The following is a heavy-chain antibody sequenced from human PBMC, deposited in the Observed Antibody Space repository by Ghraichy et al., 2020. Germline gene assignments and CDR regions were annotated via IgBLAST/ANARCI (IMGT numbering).Heavy chain of an antibody. V-gene: IGHV3-23*01. Sequence: GGSLRLSCAASGFTFSSYAMSWVRQAPGKGLEWVSAISGSGGSTYYADSVKGRFTISRDNSKNTLYLQMNSLRAEDTAVYYCAKDQYYGSGSYLSFDYWGQGTLVTVSS. J-gene: IGHJ4*02. D-gene: IGHD3-10*01. CDR1: GFTFSSYA. CDR3: AKDQYYGSGSYLSFDY. CDR2: ISGSGGST.